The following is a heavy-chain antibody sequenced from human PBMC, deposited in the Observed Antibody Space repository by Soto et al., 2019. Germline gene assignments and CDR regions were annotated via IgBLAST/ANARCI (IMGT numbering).Heavy chain of an antibody. Sequence: GGSLRLSCAASGFTFSSYAMSWVRQAPGKGLEWVSAISGSGGSTYYADSVKGRFTISRDNSKNTLYLQMNSLRAEDTAVYYCARNPYSSSPRPSHPDYWGQGTLVTVSS. D-gene: IGHD6-6*01. J-gene: IGHJ4*02. V-gene: IGHV3-23*01. CDR1: GFTFSSYA. CDR2: ISGSGGST. CDR3: ARNPYSSSPRPSHPDY.